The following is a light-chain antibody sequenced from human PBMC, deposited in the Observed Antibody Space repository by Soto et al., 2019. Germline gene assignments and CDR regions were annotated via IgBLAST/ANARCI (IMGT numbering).Light chain of an antibody. V-gene: IGLV7-43*01. CDR3: MFYYGGAQPHWV. CDR2: STA. CDR1: TGAVTSGHH. Sequence: QTVVTQESSLTVSPGGTVTLTCASSTGAVTSGHHPHWLQQKPGQAPRTVLYSTANKQDWTPARFSGSLLGVKAALTVSGVQPEDEAEYYCMFYYGGAQPHWVFVGGTKLTVL. J-gene: IGLJ2*01.